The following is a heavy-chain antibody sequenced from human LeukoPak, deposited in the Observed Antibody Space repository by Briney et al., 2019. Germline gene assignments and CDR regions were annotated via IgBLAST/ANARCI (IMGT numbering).Heavy chain of an antibody. CDR3: ARIIAAVGYFDY. CDR1: GFTFSSYS. Sequence: GGSLRLSCAASGFTFSSYSMNWVRQAPGKGLEWVSSISSSSSYIYYVDSVKGRFTISRDNAKNSLYLQMNSLRAEDTAVYYCARIIAAVGYFDYWGQGTLVTVSS. J-gene: IGHJ4*02. D-gene: IGHD6-13*01. V-gene: IGHV3-21*01. CDR2: ISSSSSYI.